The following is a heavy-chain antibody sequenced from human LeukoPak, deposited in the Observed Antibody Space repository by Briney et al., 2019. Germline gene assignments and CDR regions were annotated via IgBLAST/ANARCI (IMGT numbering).Heavy chain of an antibody. J-gene: IGHJ6*02. CDR2: IYYSGST. Sequence: PSETLSLTCTVSGGSISSGGYYWSWIRQHPGKGLEWIGYIYYSGSTYYNPSLKSRVTISVDTSKNQFSLKLSSVTAAGTAVYYCAREDPYYHYGMDVWGQGTTVTVSS. CDR1: GGSISSGGYY. CDR3: AREDPYYHYGMDV. V-gene: IGHV4-31*03.